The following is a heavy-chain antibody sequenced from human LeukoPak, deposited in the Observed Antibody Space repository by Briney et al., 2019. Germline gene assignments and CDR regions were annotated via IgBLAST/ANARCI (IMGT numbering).Heavy chain of an antibody. J-gene: IGHJ6*03. D-gene: IGHD4-17*01. CDR2: IYYSGST. Sequence: SETLSLTCTVSGGSISSYYWSWIRQPPGKGLEWIGYIYYSGSTNYNPSLKSRVTISVDTSKNQFSLKLSSVTAADTAVYYCARCRGMTTVYYYMDVWGKGTTVTVSS. CDR1: GGSISSYY. V-gene: IGHV4-59*01. CDR3: ARCRGMTTVYYYMDV.